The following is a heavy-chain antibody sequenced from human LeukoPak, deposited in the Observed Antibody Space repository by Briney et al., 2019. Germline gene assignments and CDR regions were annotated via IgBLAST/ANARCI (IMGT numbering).Heavy chain of an antibody. CDR2: INHSGST. CDR3: ARRSGHDSWYFDL. J-gene: IGHJ2*01. CDR1: GGSFSGYY. Sequence: SETLSLTCAVYGGSFSGYYWSWIRQPRGKGLEWIGEINHSGSTNYNPSLKSRVTISVDTSKNQFSLKLSSVTAADTAVYYCARRSGHDSWYFDLWGRGTLVTVSS. D-gene: IGHD5-12*01. V-gene: IGHV4-34*01.